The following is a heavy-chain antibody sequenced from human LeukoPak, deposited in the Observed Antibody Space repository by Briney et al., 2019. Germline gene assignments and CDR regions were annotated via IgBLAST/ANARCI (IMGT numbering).Heavy chain of an antibody. D-gene: IGHD2-21*01. CDR1: GYTFTAYY. J-gene: IGHJ6*02. V-gene: IGHV1-2*02. CDR2: INPNSGGT. CDR3: ARGIVVVSAAWYYYGMDV. Sequence: ASVKVSCKASGYTFTAYYMHCVRQAPGQGLEWMGCINPNSGGTNYAQNFQGRVTMTRDTSITTAYMELSSLSSDDTAVYYCARGIVVVSAAWYYYGMDVWGQGTTVTVSS.